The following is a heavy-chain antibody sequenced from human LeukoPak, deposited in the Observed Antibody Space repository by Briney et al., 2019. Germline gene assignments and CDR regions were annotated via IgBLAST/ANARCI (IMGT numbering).Heavy chain of an antibody. J-gene: IGHJ4*02. D-gene: IGHD2-15*01. CDR2: IYYSGST. CDR3: ARDLGAATGFVDY. CDR1: GGSISSHY. V-gene: IGHV4-59*11. Sequence: SETLSLTCTVSGGSISSHYWSWIRQPPGKGLEWIGYIYYSGSTNYNPSLKSRVTISVDTSKNQFSLKLSSVTAADTAVYYCARDLGAATGFVDYWGQGTLVTVSS.